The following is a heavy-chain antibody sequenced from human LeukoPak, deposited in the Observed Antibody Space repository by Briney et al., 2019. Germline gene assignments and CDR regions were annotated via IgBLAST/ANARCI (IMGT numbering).Heavy chain of an antibody. J-gene: IGHJ6*02. D-gene: IGHD3-9*01. CDR1: GYIFTSYG. V-gene: IGHV1-18*01. Sequence: ASVKVSCKASGYIFTSYGIRWVRQAPGQGIEWMGWINASNDDTNYAQKFQGRVTITADESTSTAYMELSSLRSEDTAVYYCARDSYYDILTGYQIQYGMDVWGQGTTVTVSS. CDR3: ARDSYYDILTGYQIQYGMDV. CDR2: INASNDDT.